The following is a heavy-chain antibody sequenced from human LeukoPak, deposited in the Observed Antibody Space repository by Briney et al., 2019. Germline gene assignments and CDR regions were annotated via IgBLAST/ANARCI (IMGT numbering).Heavy chain of an antibody. D-gene: IGHD3-10*01. V-gene: IGHV4-59*01. CDR3: ARGVRAFGELYGHDAFDI. CDR2: IYYSGST. Sequence: SETLSLTCTVPGGSISSYYWSWIRQPPGKGLEWIGYIYYSGSTNYNPSLKSRVTISVDTSKNQFSLKLSSVTAADTAVYYCARGVRAFGELYGHDAFDIWGQGTMVTVSS. CDR1: GGSISSYY. J-gene: IGHJ3*02.